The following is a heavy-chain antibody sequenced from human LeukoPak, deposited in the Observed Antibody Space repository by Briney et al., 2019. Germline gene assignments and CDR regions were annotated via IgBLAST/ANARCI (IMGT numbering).Heavy chain of an antibody. D-gene: IGHD3-10*01. Sequence: GGSLRLSCAASGFTFNSHWMSWIRQAPGKGLEWVANIRQDESEKFYVDSVKGRFTISRDNAKQSLCLQMDSPRAEDTAVYYCVRDKGGLLRVFDYWGQGTLVTVSS. J-gene: IGHJ4*02. CDR2: IRQDESEK. V-gene: IGHV3-7*01. CDR3: VRDKGGLLRVFDY. CDR1: GFTFNSHW.